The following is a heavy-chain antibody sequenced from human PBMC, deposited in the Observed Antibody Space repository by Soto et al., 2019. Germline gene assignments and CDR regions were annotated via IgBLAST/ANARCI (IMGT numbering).Heavy chain of an antibody. Sequence: ASVKVSCKASGYTFTGYYMHWVRQAPGQGLEWMGWINPNSGGTNYAQKFQGRVTMTRDTSISTAYMELSRLRSDDTAVYYCARDGAYCGGDCYQGYYYYGMDVWGQGTTVIVSS. D-gene: IGHD2-21*02. CDR2: INPNSGGT. CDR1: GYTFTGYY. J-gene: IGHJ6*02. CDR3: ARDGAYCGGDCYQGYYYYGMDV. V-gene: IGHV1-2*02.